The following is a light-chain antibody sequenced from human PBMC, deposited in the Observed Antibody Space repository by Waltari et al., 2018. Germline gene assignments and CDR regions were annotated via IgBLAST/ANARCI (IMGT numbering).Light chain of an antibody. CDR2: QVS. CDR3: YSFAGDNTYV. J-gene: IGLJ1*01. CDR1: SSDVGSSDP. Sequence: QSALTQPPSASGSPGQSVTISCTGSSSDVGSSDPVSWFQQLPGKAPKLLIYQVSRRPSGVPSRFSASKSANTASLTVSGLLAEDEAVYYCYSFAGDNTYVFGSGTEVTVL. V-gene: IGLV2-8*01.